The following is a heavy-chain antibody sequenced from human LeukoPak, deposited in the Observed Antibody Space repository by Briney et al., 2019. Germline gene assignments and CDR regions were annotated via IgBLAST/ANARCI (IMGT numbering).Heavy chain of an antibody. J-gene: IGHJ4*02. CDR2: ISSSSSYI. Sequence: GGSLRLSCAVSGFTFSTYSMNWVRQAPGKGLEWVSSISSSSSYIYYADSVKGRFTISRDNAKNSLYLQMNSLRAEDTAVYYCARANAYYYDSSGYPLWGQGTLVTVSS. V-gene: IGHV3-21*01. D-gene: IGHD3-22*01. CDR3: ARANAYYYDSSGYPL. CDR1: GFTFSTYS.